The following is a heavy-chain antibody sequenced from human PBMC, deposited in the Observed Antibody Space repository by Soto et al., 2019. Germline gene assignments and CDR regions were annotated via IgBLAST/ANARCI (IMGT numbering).Heavy chain of an antibody. CDR1: GGTFSSYA. J-gene: IGHJ4*02. Sequence: SVKVSCKASGGTFSSYAISWVRQAPGQGLEWMGGIIPIFGTANYAQKFQGRVTITADESTSTAYMELSSLRSEDTAVYYCARNSYYYDSSGYPPDYWGQGTPVPVSS. CDR2: IIPIFGTA. D-gene: IGHD3-22*01. V-gene: IGHV1-69*13. CDR3: ARNSYYYDSSGYPPDY.